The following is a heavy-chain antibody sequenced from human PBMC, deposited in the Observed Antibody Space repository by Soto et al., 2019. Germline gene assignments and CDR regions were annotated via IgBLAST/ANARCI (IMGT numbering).Heavy chain of an antibody. CDR2: ISSSGSTI. CDR3: ARAPQLVRLSYMDV. D-gene: IGHD6-6*01. J-gene: IGHJ6*03. CDR1: GFTFSDYY. Sequence: PGGSLRLSCAASGFTFSDYYMSWIRQAPGKGLEWVSYISSSGSTIYYADSVKGRYTISRDNAKNSLYLQMNSLRAEDTAVYYCARAPQLVRLSYMDVWGKGTTVTVSS. V-gene: IGHV3-11*01.